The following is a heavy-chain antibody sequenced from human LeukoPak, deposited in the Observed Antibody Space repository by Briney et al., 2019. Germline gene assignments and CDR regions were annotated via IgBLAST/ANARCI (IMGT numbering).Heavy chain of an antibody. D-gene: IGHD6-13*01. CDR2: IYYSGST. CDR1: GGSISSSSYY. J-gene: IGHJ4*02. CDR3: ARSLGSSWYYYFDY. Sequence: SETLSLTCTVSGGSISSSSYYWGWIRQPPGKGLEWIGSIYYSGSTYYNPSLKSRVTISVDTSKNQFSLKLSSVTAADTAVYYCARSLGSSWYYYFDYWGQGTLVTVSS. V-gene: IGHV4-39*01.